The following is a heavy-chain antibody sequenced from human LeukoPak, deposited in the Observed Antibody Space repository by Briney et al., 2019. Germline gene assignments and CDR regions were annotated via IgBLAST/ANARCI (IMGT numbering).Heavy chain of an antibody. CDR3: ARVGPGGSSHLNWFDP. Sequence: ASVKVSCKASGYTFTSYGISWVRQAPGQGLEWMGWISAYNGNTNYAQKLQGRVTMTTDTSTSTAYMELRSLRSDDTAVYYCARVGPGGSSHLNWFDPWGQGTLVTVSS. J-gene: IGHJ5*02. CDR1: GYTFTSYG. V-gene: IGHV1-18*01. D-gene: IGHD6-6*01. CDR2: ISAYNGNT.